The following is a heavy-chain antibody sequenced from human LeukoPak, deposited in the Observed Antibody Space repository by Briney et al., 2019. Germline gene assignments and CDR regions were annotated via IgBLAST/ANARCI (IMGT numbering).Heavy chain of an antibody. J-gene: IGHJ5*02. Sequence: PSETLSLTCTVSGGSISSSSYYWGWIRQPPGKGLEWIGSIYYSGSTYYNPSLKSRVTTSVDTSKNQFSLKLSSVTAADTAVYYCASGYDPTAGFDPWGQGTLVTVSS. CDR2: IYYSGST. D-gene: IGHD5-12*01. V-gene: IGHV4-39*07. CDR1: GGSISSSSYY. CDR3: ASGYDPTAGFDP.